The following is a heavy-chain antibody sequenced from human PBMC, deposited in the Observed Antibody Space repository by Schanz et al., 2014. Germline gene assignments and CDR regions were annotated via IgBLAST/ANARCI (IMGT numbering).Heavy chain of an antibody. V-gene: IGHV3-30*04. J-gene: IGHJ3*02. CDR2: ILYDGSKT. D-gene: IGHD5-18*01. CDR1: GFSFSTYA. CDR3: AREEGYGYGPGAFDI. Sequence: QVQLVESGGGVVQPGRSLRLSCAASGFSFSTYAMHWVRQAPGKGLEWVAVILYDGSKTYYADSVKGRFTISRDNSKXXLSLQLNSLRAEDTAVYYCAREEGYGYGPGAFDIWGQGTMVTVSS.